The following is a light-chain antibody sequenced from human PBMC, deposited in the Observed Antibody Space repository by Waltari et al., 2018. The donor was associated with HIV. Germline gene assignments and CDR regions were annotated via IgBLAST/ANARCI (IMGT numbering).Light chain of an antibody. V-gene: IGLV4-69*01. CDR1: SWPSSYA. J-gene: IGLJ3*02. CDR2: VNSDGSH. CDR3: QTWATGIQV. Sequence: QLVLTQSPSASASLGASVKLTCTLSSWPSSYAIAWHQKQAEKGPRYLMKVNSDGSHNKGDGIPDRFSGSSSGAERYLTISSLQSEDEADYYCQTWATGIQVFGGGTKLTVL.